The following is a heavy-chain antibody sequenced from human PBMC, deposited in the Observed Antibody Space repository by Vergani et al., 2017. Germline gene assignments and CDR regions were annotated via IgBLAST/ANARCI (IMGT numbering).Heavy chain of an antibody. J-gene: IGHJ3*02. Sequence: QVQLQESGPGLVKPSQTLSLTCTVSGGSISSGGYYWSWIRQHPGKGLEWIGYIYYSGCTYYNPSLKSRVTISVDTSKNQFSLKLSSVTAADTAVYYCARGAVSLASNAFDIWGQGTMVTVSS. CDR3: ARGAVSLASNAFDI. CDR1: GGSISSGGYY. V-gene: IGHV4-31*03. D-gene: IGHD2-15*01. CDR2: IYYSGCT.